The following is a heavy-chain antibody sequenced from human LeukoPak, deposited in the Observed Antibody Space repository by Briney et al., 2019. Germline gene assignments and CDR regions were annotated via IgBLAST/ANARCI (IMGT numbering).Heavy chain of an antibody. CDR3: AREEGYYDSSGYLTPFDY. J-gene: IGHJ4*02. Sequence: SVKVSCKASGYSLTTYYMHWVRQAPGQGLEWMGGIIPIFGTANYAQKLQGRVTITADESTSTAYMELSSLRSEDTAVYYCAREEGYYDSSGYLTPFDYWGQGTLVTVSS. V-gene: IGHV1-69*13. CDR2: IIPIFGTA. CDR1: GYSLTTYY. D-gene: IGHD3-22*01.